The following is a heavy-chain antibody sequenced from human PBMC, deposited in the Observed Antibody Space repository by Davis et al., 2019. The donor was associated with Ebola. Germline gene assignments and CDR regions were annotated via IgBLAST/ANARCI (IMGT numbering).Heavy chain of an antibody. CDR3: ARDFSYGVVILPAASSI. D-gene: IGHD2-2*01. CDR1: GFTFSSYN. Sequence: GESLKISCAASGFTFSSYNMNWVRQAPGKGLEWVSCISSSSSYIYYADSVKGRFTISRDNAKNSLYLQMNSLRAEDTAVYYCARDFSYGVVILPAASSIWGKGTTVTVSS. J-gene: IGHJ6*04. V-gene: IGHV3-21*01. CDR2: ISSSSSYI.